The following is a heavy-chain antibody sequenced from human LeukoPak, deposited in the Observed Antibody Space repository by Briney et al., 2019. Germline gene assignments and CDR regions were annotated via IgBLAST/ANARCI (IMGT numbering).Heavy chain of an antibody. Sequence: GGSLRLSCAPSGFTFSDYYMSWIRQAPGKGLEWVSYISSSGSTIYYADSVKGRFTISRDNAKNSLYLQMNSLRAEDTAVYYCARVPVYPNYYYGMDVWGQGTTVTVSS. CDR2: ISSSGSTI. CDR3: ARVPVYPNYYYGMDV. CDR1: GFTFSDYY. J-gene: IGHJ6*02. D-gene: IGHD2-2*02. V-gene: IGHV3-11*01.